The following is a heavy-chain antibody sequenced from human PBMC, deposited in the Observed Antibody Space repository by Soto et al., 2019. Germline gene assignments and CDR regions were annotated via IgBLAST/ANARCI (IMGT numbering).Heavy chain of an antibody. Sequence: PSETLSLTCAVSGGSISRGGYSWSWIRQPPGKGLEWIGYIYHSGSTYYNPSLKSRVTISVDRSKNQFSLKLSSVTAADTAVYYCARAWYYDFWSGYYYFDYWGQGTLVTVSS. CDR2: IYHSGST. V-gene: IGHV4-30-2*01. CDR3: ARAWYYDFWSGYYYFDY. J-gene: IGHJ4*02. CDR1: GGSISRGGYS. D-gene: IGHD3-3*01.